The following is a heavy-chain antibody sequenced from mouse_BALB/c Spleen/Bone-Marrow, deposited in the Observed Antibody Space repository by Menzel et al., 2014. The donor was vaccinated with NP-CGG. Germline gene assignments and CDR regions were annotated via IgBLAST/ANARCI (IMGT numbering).Heavy chain of an antibody. CDR3: ARQGIYYGYDPFAY. V-gene: IGHV5-12*02. D-gene: IGHD2-2*01. J-gene: IGHJ3*01. Sequence: DVMLVESGGGLVQPGGSLKLSCATSGFTFSDYYMYWVRQTPEKRLEWVAYISNGGGSTYYPDTVKGRFTISRDNAKNTLYLQMRRLKSEDTAMYYCARQGIYYGYDPFAYWGQGTLVTVS. CDR2: ISNGGGST. CDR1: GFTFSDYY.